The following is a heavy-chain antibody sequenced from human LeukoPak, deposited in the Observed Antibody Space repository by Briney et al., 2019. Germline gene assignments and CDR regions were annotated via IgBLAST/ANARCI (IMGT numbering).Heavy chain of an antibody. Sequence: GGSLRLSCAASGFTISNNYMTWVRQAPGKGLEWVSIIYSDGRTYYAHSVKGRFTISRDNSKNTLYLQMNSLRAEDTAVYYCARDTGGFDYWGQGTLVTVSS. CDR2: IYSDGRT. J-gene: IGHJ4*02. CDR1: GFTISNNY. CDR3: ARDTGGFDY. D-gene: IGHD3-16*01. V-gene: IGHV3-53*01.